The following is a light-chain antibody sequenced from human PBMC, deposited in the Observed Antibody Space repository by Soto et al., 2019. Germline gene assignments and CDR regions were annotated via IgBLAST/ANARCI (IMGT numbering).Light chain of an antibody. V-gene: IGKV3-15*01. CDR3: QQYNNWRT. CDR1: HSVNSH. CDR2: GAS. Sequence: MMMTQSPATLSVSPGERVTLSCRTSHSVNSHVAWYQQKPGQAPRLLLYGASTRATGIPVRFSGSGFGTEFTLTISSLQSEDFAVYYCQQYNNWRTFGQGTKVEIK. J-gene: IGKJ1*01.